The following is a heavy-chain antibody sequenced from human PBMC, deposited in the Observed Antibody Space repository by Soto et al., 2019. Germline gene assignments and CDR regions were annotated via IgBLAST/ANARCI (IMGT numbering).Heavy chain of an antibody. CDR1: GFSLTTGGVG. CDR2: IYWDDDK. J-gene: IGHJ6*04. CDR3: ALRPCGGDCLGSYSSHYYYGMDV. V-gene: IGHV2-5*02. Sequence: QITLKESGPPLVKPTQTLTLTCTFSGFSLTTGGVGVGWIRQPPGKALEWLALIYWDDDKRYSPSLKSRLTVTKHTSKNQVLLTMTKMVPVATATYYCALRPCGGDCLGSYSSHYYYGMDVWGEGTTVTVSS. D-gene: IGHD2-21*02.